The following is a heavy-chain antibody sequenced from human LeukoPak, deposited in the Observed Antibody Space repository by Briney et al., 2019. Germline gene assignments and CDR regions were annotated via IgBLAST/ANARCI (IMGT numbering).Heavy chain of an antibody. J-gene: IGHJ4*02. D-gene: IGHD2-15*01. CDR2: INPSGGST. CDR3: ARALYCSGSSCYSSASDY. CDR1: GYTFTSYY. Sequence: ASVKVSCKTSGYTFTSYYFHWVRQAPGQGLVWMGIINPSGGSTSYAQKFQGRVTMTRDTSTSTVYMELSSLSSEDTAVYYCARALYCSGSSCYSSASDYWGQGTLVTVSS. V-gene: IGHV1-46*01.